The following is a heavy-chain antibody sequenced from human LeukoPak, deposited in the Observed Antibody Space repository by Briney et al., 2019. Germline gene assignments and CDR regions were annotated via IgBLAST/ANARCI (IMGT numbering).Heavy chain of an antibody. CDR2: INPSGTTT. V-gene: IGHV1-46*01. CDR1: GYVYTSHW. D-gene: IGHD1-26*01. Sequence: GASVKVSCKASGYVYTSHWMHWVRQAPGQGLEWMGVINPSGTTTVYAQKFQGRVTMTRDTSTSTDYLELRSLRSEDTATYYCARDHSRTEGDTSFWWFDPWGQGTLVIVSS. CDR3: ARDHSRTEGDTSFWWFDP. J-gene: IGHJ5*02.